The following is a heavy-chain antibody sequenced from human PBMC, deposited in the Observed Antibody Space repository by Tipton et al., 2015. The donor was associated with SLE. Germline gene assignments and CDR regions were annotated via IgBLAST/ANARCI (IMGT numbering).Heavy chain of an antibody. CDR3: ARVGASISAFDL. CDR1: GESLGGHY. J-gene: IGHJ3*01. Sequence: TLSLTCTVYGESLGGHYWVWIRQPPGKGLEWIGDINHSGRIDYNPSLMSRVTISEATSKNQFSLKLTSVTAADTAIYYCARVGASISAFDLWGQGTMVTVSS. V-gene: IGHV4-34*01. CDR2: INHSGRI. D-gene: IGHD2/OR15-2a*01.